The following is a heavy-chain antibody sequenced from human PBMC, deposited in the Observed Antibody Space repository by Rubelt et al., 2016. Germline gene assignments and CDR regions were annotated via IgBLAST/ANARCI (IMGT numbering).Heavy chain of an antibody. J-gene: IGHJ4*02. CDR1: GYTFTGYY. V-gene: IGHV1-2*02. Sequence: QVQLAQSGAEVKKPGASVKVSCKASGYTFTGYYMHWVRQAPGQGLEWMGWINPNSGGTNSAQKFQGRVTMTRDTSVSTAYMELSRLTSDDTAVYYCARGNSGYDYGLDYWGQGTLVTVSS. CDR3: ARGNSGYDYGLDY. D-gene: IGHD5-12*01. CDR2: INPNSGGT.